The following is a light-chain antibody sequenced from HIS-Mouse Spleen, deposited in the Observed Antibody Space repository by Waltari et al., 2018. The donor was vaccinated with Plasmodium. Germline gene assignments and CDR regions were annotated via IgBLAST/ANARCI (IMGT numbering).Light chain of an antibody. CDR3: SSYAGSNNLV. Sequence: QSALTQPPSASGSPGQSVTISCTGTSSDVGGYNYVSWYQQHPGKAPKPMIYEVSKRPSGVPVRCSCSKSGNTASLLVSGLQAEDEADYYCSSYAGSNNLVFGGGTKLTVL. J-gene: IGLJ2*01. CDR1: SSDVGGYNY. CDR2: EVS. V-gene: IGLV2-8*01.